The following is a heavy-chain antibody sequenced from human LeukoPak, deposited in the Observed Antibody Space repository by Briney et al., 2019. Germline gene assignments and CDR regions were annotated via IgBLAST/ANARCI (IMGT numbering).Heavy chain of an antibody. D-gene: IGHD2-15*01. J-gene: IGHJ4*02. CDR2: ISGSGSST. Sequence: GGSLRLSCAASGFTFTTYVMSWVRQAPGKGLEWVSAISGSGSSTHYADSVKGRSTISRDNSKNTLYLQMNSLRAEDTAVYYCAKGRGSGGNPFFDYWGQGTLVTVSS. CDR3: AKGRGSGGNPFFDY. V-gene: IGHV3-23*01. CDR1: GFTFTTYV.